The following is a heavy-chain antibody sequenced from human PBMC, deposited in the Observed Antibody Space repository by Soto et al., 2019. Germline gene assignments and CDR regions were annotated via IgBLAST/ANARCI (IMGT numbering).Heavy chain of an antibody. V-gene: IGHV3-7*03. CDR2: IKQDGSEK. Sequence: EVQLVESGGGLVQPGGSLRLSCAASGFTFSSYWMSWVRQAPGKGLEWVANIKQDGSEKYYVDSVKGRFTISRDNAKNSLYLQMNSLRAEDTAVYYCARVSLIGYCSSTSCYRPRNYYYGMDVWGQGTTVTVSS. CDR1: GFTFSSYW. J-gene: IGHJ6*02. D-gene: IGHD2-2*01. CDR3: ARVSLIGYCSSTSCYRPRNYYYGMDV.